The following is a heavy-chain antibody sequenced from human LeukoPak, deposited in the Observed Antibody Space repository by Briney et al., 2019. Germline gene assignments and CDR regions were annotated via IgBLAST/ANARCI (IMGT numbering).Heavy chain of an antibody. CDR2: ISYDGGNK. CDR1: GFTFSIYG. V-gene: IGHV3-30*18. J-gene: IGHJ4*02. CDR3: AKAAAALDY. Sequence: PGGSLRLSCAASGFTFSIYGMHWVRQAPGKGLEWVAVISYDGGNKYYADSVKGRFTISRDNSKNTLYLQMNSLRAEDTAVYYCAKAAAALDYWGQGTLVTVSS. D-gene: IGHD2-2*01.